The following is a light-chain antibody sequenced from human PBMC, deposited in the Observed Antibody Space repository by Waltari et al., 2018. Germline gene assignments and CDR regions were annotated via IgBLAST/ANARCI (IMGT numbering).Light chain of an antibody. Sequence: QSALTQPASVSGSPGQSITISCTGTSSDVGAYNYVSWYQQHPGKAPKLLVYEVSNRHSGVSNRFAGAKSGNTASLTISGLQAEDEADYYCNSYTSSSTQLFGGGTKLTVL. CDR1: SSDVGAYNY. V-gene: IGLV2-14*01. CDR2: EVS. J-gene: IGLJ2*01. CDR3: NSYTSSSTQL.